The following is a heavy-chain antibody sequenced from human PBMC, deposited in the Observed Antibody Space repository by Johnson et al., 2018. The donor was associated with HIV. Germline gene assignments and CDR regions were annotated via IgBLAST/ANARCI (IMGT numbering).Heavy chain of an antibody. D-gene: IGHD3-10*01. CDR3: ARAPEVRGVDAFDV. V-gene: IGHV3-11*04. CDR1: GFSFSDFY. J-gene: IGHJ3*01. CDR2: MSSSGSTI. Sequence: QVQLVESGGGLVKPGGSLRLSCAASGFSFSDFYMSWIRQAPGKGLEWISYMSSSGSTIYHAESVKGRFTISRDNAKNSLYLQMNILRAEDTAVYYCARAPEVRGVDAFDVWGQGTMVTVSS.